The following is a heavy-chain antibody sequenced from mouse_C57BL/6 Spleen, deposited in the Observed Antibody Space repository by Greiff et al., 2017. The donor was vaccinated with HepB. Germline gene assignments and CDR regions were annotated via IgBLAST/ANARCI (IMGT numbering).Heavy chain of an antibody. CDR1: GYTFTDYY. CDR2: INPNNGGT. J-gene: IGHJ4*01. V-gene: IGHV1-26*01. D-gene: IGHD2-2*01. CDR3: ARDEYGYDGVYAMDY. Sequence: EVQLQQSGPELVKPGASVKISCKASGYTFTDYYMNWVKQSHGKSLEWIGDINPNNGGTSYNQKFKGKATLTVDKSSSTAYMELRSLTSEDSAVYYCARDEYGYDGVYAMDYWGQGTSVTVSS.